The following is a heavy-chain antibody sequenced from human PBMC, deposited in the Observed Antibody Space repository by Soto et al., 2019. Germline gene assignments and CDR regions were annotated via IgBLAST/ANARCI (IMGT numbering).Heavy chain of an antibody. CDR2: IIPILGIA. Sequence: QVQLVQSGAEVKKPGSSVKVSCKASGGTFSSYAISCVRQAPGQGLEWMGRIIPILGIANYAQKFQGRVTITADKSTSTAYMELSSLRSEDTAVYYCARKDDDAKNRPDYWGQGTLVTVSS. D-gene: IGHD1-1*01. CDR3: ARKDDDAKNRPDY. V-gene: IGHV1-69*02. J-gene: IGHJ4*02. CDR1: GGTFSSYA.